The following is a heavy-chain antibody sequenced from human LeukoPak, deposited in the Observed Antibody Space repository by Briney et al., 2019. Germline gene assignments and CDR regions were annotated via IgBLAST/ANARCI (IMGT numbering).Heavy chain of an antibody. D-gene: IGHD3-10*01. CDR2: ISAYNGNT. Sequence: GASVKVSCKASGYTFTSYGISWVRQAPGQGLEWMGWISAYNGNTNYAQKLQGRVTMTTDTSTSTAYMELRSLRSDDTAVYYCARVARYYSTNWFDPWGQGTLVTVSS. CDR3: ARVARYYSTNWFDP. V-gene: IGHV1-18*01. CDR1: GYTFTSYG. J-gene: IGHJ5*02.